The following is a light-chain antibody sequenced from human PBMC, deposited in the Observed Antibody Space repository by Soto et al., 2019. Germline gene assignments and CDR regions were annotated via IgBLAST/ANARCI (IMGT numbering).Light chain of an antibody. J-gene: IGLJ1*01. CDR2: EVS. Sequence: LTHPPSASGSPGQSVTISCTGTSSDVGGYDYVSWYQQHPGKAPKLTIYEVSKRPSGVPDRFSGSKSGNTASLTVSGLQAEDEADYYCSSYAGSNNFVFGTGTKV. V-gene: IGLV2-8*01. CDR1: SSDVGGYDY. CDR3: SSYAGSNNFV.